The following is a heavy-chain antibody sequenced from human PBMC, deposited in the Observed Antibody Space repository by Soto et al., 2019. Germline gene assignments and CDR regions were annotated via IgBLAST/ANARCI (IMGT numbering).Heavy chain of an antibody. V-gene: IGHV1-69*13. CDR3: ARGNSNYYDSSGYYYFDY. D-gene: IGHD3-22*01. CDR1: GGTFSSYA. Sequence: GASVKVSCKASGGTFSSYAISWVRQAPGQGLEWMGGIIPIFGTANYAQKFQGRVTITAGESTSTAYMELSSLRSEDTAVYYCARGNSNYYDSSGYYYFDYWGQGTLVTVSS. CDR2: IIPIFGTA. J-gene: IGHJ4*02.